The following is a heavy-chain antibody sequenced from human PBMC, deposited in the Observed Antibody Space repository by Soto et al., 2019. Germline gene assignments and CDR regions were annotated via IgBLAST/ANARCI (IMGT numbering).Heavy chain of an antibody. CDR2: VYYSGTT. J-gene: IGHJ5*02. V-gene: IGHV4-61*08. CDR1: GGSIDSGDYY. Sequence: PSETLSLTCTVSGGSIDSGDYYWSWIRQPPGKGLEWIGYVYYSGTTNYNPFLKSRVTLSLDKSKNQFSLKMNSVTAADTAVYYCARDVIARPNYLDPWGQGTMVTVYS. D-gene: IGHD4-4*01. CDR3: ARDVIARPNYLDP.